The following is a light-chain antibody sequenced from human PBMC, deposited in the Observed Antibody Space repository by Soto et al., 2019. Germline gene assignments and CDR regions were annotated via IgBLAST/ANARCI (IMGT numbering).Light chain of an antibody. Sequence: DMQITQSPNSLSSSVGDRVSITCLSSQSIVTYLNWYQQKPGKAPNLLVYAASSLQSGVPSRFSGSGSGTDFTLTITTLQPEDFATYYCQQTYSHPYSIGQGTKVDIK. J-gene: IGKJ2*01. CDR1: QSIVTY. CDR3: QQTYSHPYS. V-gene: IGKV1-39*01. CDR2: AAS.